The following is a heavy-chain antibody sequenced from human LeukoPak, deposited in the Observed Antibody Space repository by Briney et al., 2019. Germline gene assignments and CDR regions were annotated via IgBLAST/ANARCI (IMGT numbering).Heavy chain of an antibody. D-gene: IGHD3-10*01. J-gene: IGHJ3*02. CDR1: GGSISSYY. CDR3: AKSNGYGLVDI. V-gene: IGHV4-59*12. Sequence: SETLSLTCTVSGGSISSYYWSWIRQPPGKGLEWIGYIYYSGSTNYNPSLKSRVIISVDTSRNQFSLKVNSVTAADTAVYYCAKSNGYGLVDIWGQGTMVTVSS. CDR2: IYYSGST.